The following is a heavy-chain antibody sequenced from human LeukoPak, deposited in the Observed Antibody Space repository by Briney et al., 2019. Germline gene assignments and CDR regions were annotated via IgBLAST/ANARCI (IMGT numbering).Heavy chain of an antibody. CDR3: ARVMPPTYYDFWSGYYNAFDY. J-gene: IGHJ4*02. CDR1: GFSVNSYG. Sequence: GGSLRLSCAASGFSVNSYGLHWVRQAPGKGLEWVAVISYDGSNKYYADSVKGRFTISRDNSKNTLYLQMNSLRAEDTAVYYCARVMPPTYYDFWSGYYNAFDYWGQGTLVTVSS. CDR2: ISYDGSNK. D-gene: IGHD3-3*01. V-gene: IGHV3-30*19.